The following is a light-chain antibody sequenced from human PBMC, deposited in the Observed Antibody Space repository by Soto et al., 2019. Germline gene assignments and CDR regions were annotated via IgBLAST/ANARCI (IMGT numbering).Light chain of an antibody. Sequence: DIQMTQSPASLSASVGDRVTITCRASQHIASYLNWYQARPGTAPKVLIYAASTLHSGVPSRFSGSRSGTDFTLTISSLQPEDFATYFCQQSYNTPRTFGLGTKVEMK. CDR2: AAS. CDR1: QHIASY. CDR3: QQSYNTPRT. V-gene: IGKV1-39*01. J-gene: IGKJ1*01.